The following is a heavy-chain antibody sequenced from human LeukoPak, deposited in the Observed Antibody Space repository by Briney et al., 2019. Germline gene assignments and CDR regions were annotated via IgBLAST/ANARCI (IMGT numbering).Heavy chain of an antibody. CDR3: ASRITMISTHGHYFDY. CDR1: GDSINSAIYC. J-gene: IGHJ4*02. CDR2: ICHSGST. V-gene: IGHV4-39*07. D-gene: IGHD3-22*01. Sequence: SETLSLTCTVSGDSINSAIYCWGWIRQPPGKDLEWIVTICHSGSTYYNPSLKSRVTISVDRSKNQFSLKLSSVTAADTAVYYCASRITMISTHGHYFDYWGQGTLVTVSS.